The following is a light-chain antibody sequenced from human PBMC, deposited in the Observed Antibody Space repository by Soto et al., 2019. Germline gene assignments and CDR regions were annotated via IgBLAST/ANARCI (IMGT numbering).Light chain of an antibody. V-gene: IGLV1-44*01. Sequence: QSVLTQPPSASGTPGQRVTISCSGSSSNIGSKNVNWYQQLPGTAPKLLIYSNYQRPSGVPDRFSGSKSGTSASLAISGLQSEDEADYYCSAWDASLNGYVFGTGTKLTVL. CDR2: SNY. CDR3: SAWDASLNGYV. CDR1: SSNIGSKN. J-gene: IGLJ1*01.